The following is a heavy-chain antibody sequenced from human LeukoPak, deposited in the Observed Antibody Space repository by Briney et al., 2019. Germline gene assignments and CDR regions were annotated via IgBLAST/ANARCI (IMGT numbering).Heavy chain of an antibody. Sequence: GGSLRLSCAASGFTVSSTYMCWVRQAPGKGLEWVSVIYSGGNIYYIESVKGRFTISRDTSKNTLYLQMNSLRAEDTAVYFCAGRHCSGGGCYFAGADPFDYWGQGTLVTVSS. J-gene: IGHJ4*02. CDR1: GFTVSSTY. CDR3: AGRHCSGGGCYFAGADPFDY. D-gene: IGHD2-15*01. CDR2: IYSGGNI. V-gene: IGHV3-53*01.